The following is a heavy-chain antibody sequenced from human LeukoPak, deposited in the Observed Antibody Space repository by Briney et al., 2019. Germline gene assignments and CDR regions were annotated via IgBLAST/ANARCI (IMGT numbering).Heavy chain of an antibody. Sequence: SETLSLTCTVSGGSISSYYWSWIRQPPGKGLEWIGYIYYSGSTNYNPSLKSRVTISVDTSKNQFSLKLSSVTAADTAVYYCARRSGKDYGDYGFDYWGQGTLVTVSS. CDR1: GGSISSYY. D-gene: IGHD4-17*01. J-gene: IGHJ4*02. V-gene: IGHV4-59*08. CDR3: ARRSGKDYGDYGFDY. CDR2: IYYSGST.